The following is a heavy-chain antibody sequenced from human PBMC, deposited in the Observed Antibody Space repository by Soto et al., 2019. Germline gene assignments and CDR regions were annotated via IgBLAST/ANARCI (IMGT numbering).Heavy chain of an antibody. CDR3: ASRRDYSAAKGYSWFDP. J-gene: IGHJ5*02. CDR1: GGTFSSYA. Sequence: SVKVSCKASGGTFSSYAISWVRQAPGQGLEWMGGIIPIFGTANYAQKFQGRVTITADESTSTAYMELSSLRSEDTAVYYCASRRDYSAAKGYSWFDPWGQGTLVTVSS. D-gene: IGHD6-13*01. CDR2: IIPIFGTA. V-gene: IGHV1-69*13.